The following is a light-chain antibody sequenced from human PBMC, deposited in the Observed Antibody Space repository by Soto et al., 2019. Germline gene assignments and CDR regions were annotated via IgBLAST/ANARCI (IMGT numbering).Light chain of an antibody. Sequence: QSVLTQPASVSGPPGQSITISCTGTSSDVGSYKYVSWYQQHPGKAPKLMISEVTNRPSGVSNRFSGSKSGNTASLTISGLQAEDEADYYCSSYTTSSTLVFGGGTKLTVL. CDR3: SSYTTSSTLV. CDR1: SSDVGSYKY. CDR2: EVT. V-gene: IGLV2-14*01. J-gene: IGLJ3*02.